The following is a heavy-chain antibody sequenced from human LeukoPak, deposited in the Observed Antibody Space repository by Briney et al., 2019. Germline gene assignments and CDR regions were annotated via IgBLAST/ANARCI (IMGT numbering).Heavy chain of an antibody. CDR2: ISAYNGNT. J-gene: IGHJ5*02. Sequence: GASVKVSCKASGYTFTSYGISWVRQAPGQGLEWMGWISAYNGNTNYAQKFQGRVTITADKSTSTAYMELSSLRSEDTAVYYCARWLRVMATTGSKYNWFDPWGQGTLVTVSS. D-gene: IGHD5-24*01. CDR1: GYTFTSYG. CDR3: ARWLRVMATTGSKYNWFDP. V-gene: IGHV1-18*01.